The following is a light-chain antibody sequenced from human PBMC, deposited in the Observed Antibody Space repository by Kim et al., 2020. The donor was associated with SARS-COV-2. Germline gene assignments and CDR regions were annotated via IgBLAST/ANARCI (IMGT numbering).Light chain of an antibody. V-gene: IGLV3-27*01. CDR1: VFTERF. CDR2: KDT. Sequence: SYELTQPSSVSVSPGQTATITCSGDVFTERFARWYQQKPGQAPVLVIYKDTERPSGISERFSGSNSGTTVTLTINGAQVEDEGDYYCYSAADNNHVIFGGGTQLTVL. CDR3: YSAADNNHVI. J-gene: IGLJ2*01.